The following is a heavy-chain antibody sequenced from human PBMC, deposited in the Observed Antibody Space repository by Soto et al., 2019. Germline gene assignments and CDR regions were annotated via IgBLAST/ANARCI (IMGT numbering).Heavy chain of an antibody. Sequence: SETLSLTCAVSGGSISSSNWWSWVRQPPGKGLEWIGEIYHSGSTNYNPSLKSRVTISVDKSKNQFSLKLSSVTAADTAVYYCARQQYSSGWSLFDYWGQGTLVTVSS. CDR2: IYHSGST. CDR1: GGSISSSNW. V-gene: IGHV4-4*02. J-gene: IGHJ4*02. D-gene: IGHD6-19*01. CDR3: ARQQYSSGWSLFDY.